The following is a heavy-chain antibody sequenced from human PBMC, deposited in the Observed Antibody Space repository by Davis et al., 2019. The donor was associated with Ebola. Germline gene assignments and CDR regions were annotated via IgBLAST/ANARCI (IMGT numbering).Heavy chain of an antibody. CDR1: GGTFSSYA. Sequence: SVKVSCKASGGTFSSYAISWVRQAPGQGLEWMGGIIPIFGTANYAQKFQGRVTITADKSTSTAYMELSSLRSEDTAVYYCARVGKAALTSDAFDIWGQGTMVTVSS. V-gene: IGHV1-69*06. D-gene: IGHD2-2*01. CDR2: IIPIFGTA. CDR3: ARVGKAALTSDAFDI. J-gene: IGHJ3*02.